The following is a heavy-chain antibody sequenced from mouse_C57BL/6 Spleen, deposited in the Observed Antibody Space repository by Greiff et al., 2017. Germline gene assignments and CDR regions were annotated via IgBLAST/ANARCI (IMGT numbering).Heavy chain of an antibody. D-gene: IGHD1-1*01. Sequence: EVLLVESGGGLVKPGGSLKLSCAASGFTFSDYGMHWVRQAPEKGLEWVAYISSGSSTIYYAETVKGRFTITRDNAKNTLFMQNTSLRSEDTGLYYWARESDTTVVADWYFDVWGTGTTVTVAS. J-gene: IGHJ1*03. CDR3: ARESDTTVVADWYFDV. CDR1: GFTFSDYG. CDR2: ISSGSSTI. V-gene: IGHV5-17*01.